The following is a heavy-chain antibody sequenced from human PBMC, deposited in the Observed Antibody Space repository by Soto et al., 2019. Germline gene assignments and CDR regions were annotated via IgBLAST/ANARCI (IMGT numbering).Heavy chain of an antibody. V-gene: IGHV3-30*03. CDR2: ISFNGLSQ. D-gene: IGHD3-16*01. Sequence: QELLVESGGGVVQPGKSLRLSCAASGFTFSSFAMHWVRQAPGKGLEWVSVISFNGLSQFYPDSIRGRFTISRDNSKNTRYLQLDSLRPDDTAVYYCARGGRGIRGAFDVWGQGTEVSVS. CDR1: GFTFSSFA. CDR3: ARGGRGIRGAFDV. J-gene: IGHJ3*01.